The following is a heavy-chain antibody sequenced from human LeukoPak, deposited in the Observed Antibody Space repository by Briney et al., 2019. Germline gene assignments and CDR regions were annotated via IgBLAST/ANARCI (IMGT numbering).Heavy chain of an antibody. J-gene: IGHJ4*02. CDR1: GFTFSSYA. V-gene: IGHV3-30-3*01. Sequence: PGRSLRLSCAASGFTFSSYAMHWVRQAPGKGLEWVAVISYDGSNKYYADSVKGRFTISRDNSKNTLYLQMNSLRAEDTAVYYCARGICSSTSCPTFYWGQGTLVTVSP. CDR2: ISYDGSNK. CDR3: ARGICSSTSCPTFY. D-gene: IGHD2-2*01.